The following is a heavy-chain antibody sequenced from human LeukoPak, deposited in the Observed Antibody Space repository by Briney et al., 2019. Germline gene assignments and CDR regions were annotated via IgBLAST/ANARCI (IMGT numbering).Heavy chain of an antibody. J-gene: IGHJ5*02. CDR2: IYYGGST. V-gene: IGHV4-39*01. CDR3: ARPALASIWFDP. Sequence: SETLSLTCTVSGGSISSSSYYWGWIRQPPGKGLEWIGSIYYGGSTYYHPSLKSRVTISVDTSKNQFSPKLSSVTAADTAVYYCARPALASIWFDPWGQGTLVTVSS. CDR1: GGSISSSSYY.